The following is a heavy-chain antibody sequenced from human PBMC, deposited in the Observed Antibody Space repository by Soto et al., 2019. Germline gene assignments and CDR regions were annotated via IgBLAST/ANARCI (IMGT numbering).Heavy chain of an antibody. Sequence: QVQLVESGGGVVQPGRSLRLSCAASGFTFSSYGMHWVRQAPGKGLEWVAVISYDGSNKYYADSVKGRFTISRDNSKNQLYLKMNSLRAEDTAVYYCAKDPWIFGVAGDAFDIWGQGTMVTVSS. J-gene: IGHJ3*02. CDR2: ISYDGSNK. V-gene: IGHV3-30*18. D-gene: IGHD3-3*01. CDR1: GFTFSSYG. CDR3: AKDPWIFGVAGDAFDI.